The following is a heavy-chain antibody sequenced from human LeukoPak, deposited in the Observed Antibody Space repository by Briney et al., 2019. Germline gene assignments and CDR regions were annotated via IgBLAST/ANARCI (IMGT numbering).Heavy chain of an antibody. V-gene: IGHV3-23*01. Sequence: GGSLRLSCAASGFTFSSYAMSWVRQAPGKGLEWVSAISGSGGSTYYADSVKGRFTISRDNSKNTLYPQMNSLRAEDTAVYYCARRARRTFYCSSTSCPYYFDYWGQGTLVTVSS. CDR2: ISGSGGST. J-gene: IGHJ4*02. CDR3: ARRARRTFYCSSTSCPYYFDY. CDR1: GFTFSSYA. D-gene: IGHD2-2*01.